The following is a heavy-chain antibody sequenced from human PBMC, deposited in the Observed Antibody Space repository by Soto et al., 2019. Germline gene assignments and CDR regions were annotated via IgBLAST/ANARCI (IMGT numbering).Heavy chain of an antibody. CDR1: GYTFTSYD. J-gene: IGHJ6*02. D-gene: IGHD3-22*01. CDR3: ARGQKPAGLFRDYYGMDV. V-gene: IGHV1-8*01. Sequence: GASVKVSCKASGYTFTSYDINWVRQVTGQGLEWTGWMNPNSGNTGYAQKFQGRVTMTRNTSISTAYMELSSLRSEDTAVYYCARGQKPAGLFRDYYGMDVWGQGTTVTVSS. CDR2: MNPNSGNT.